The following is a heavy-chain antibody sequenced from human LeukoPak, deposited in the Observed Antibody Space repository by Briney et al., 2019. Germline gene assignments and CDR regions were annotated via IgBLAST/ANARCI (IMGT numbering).Heavy chain of an antibody. CDR1: GFTFDDYS. D-gene: IGHD4-17*01. CDR3: AKSKTAVTTGYLDY. CDR2: ISWDGGST. Sequence: GGSLRLSCAASGFTFDDYSMHWVRQAPGKGLEWVSLISWDGGSTYYADSVKGRFTISRDNSKNSLYLQMNSLRTEDTALYYCAKSKTAVTTGYLDYWGQGTLVTVSS. J-gene: IGHJ4*02. V-gene: IGHV3-43*01.